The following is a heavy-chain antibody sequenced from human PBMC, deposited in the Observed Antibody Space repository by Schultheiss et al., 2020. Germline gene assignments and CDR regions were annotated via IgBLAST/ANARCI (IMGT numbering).Heavy chain of an antibody. D-gene: IGHD6-13*01. J-gene: IGHJ6*02. CDR2: IIPIFGTA. CDR3: ARDSTSQATRLSSSWTHRGYYYGMDV. V-gene: IGHV1-69*13. CDR1: RYTFTKYF. Sequence: SVKVSCQASRYTFTKYFTQWVRQAPGQGLEWMGGIIPIFGTANYAQKFQGRVTITADESTSTAYMELSSLRSEDTAVYYCARDSTSQATRLSSSWTHRGYYYGMDVWGQGTTVTVSS.